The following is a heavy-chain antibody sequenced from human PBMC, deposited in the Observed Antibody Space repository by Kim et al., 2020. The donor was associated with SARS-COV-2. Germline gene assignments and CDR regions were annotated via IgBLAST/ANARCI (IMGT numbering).Heavy chain of an antibody. V-gene: IGHV4-34*01. J-gene: IGHJ6*02. CDR2: INHSGST. CDR1: GGSFSGYY. CDR3: ARKDRRVIGFNYYYGMDV. Sequence: SETLSLTCAVYGGSFSGYYWSWIRQPPGKGLEWIGEINHSGSTNYNPSLKSRVTISVDTSKNQFSLKLSSVTAADTAVYYCARKDRRVIGFNYYYGMDVWGQGTTVTVSS. D-gene: IGHD3-10*01.